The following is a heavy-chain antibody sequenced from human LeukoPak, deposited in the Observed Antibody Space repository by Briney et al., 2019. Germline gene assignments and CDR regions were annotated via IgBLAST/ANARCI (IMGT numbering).Heavy chain of an antibody. V-gene: IGHV4-34*01. Sequence: SETLSLTCTVSGGSISSYYWSWIRQPPGKGLEWIGEINHSGSTNYNPSLKSRVTISVDTSKHRFSLKLSSVPAADTAVYYCARRYGSGSYGRYYFDYWGQGTLVTVSS. CDR3: ARRYGSGSYGRYYFDY. J-gene: IGHJ4*02. CDR2: INHSGST. CDR1: GGSISSYY. D-gene: IGHD3-10*01.